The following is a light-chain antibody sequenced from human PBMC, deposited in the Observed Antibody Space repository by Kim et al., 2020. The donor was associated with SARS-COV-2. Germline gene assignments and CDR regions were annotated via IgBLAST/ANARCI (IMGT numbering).Light chain of an antibody. J-gene: IGLJ1*01. V-gene: IGLV2-14*03. CDR3: SSFTTSRTYV. Sequence: GQSITISCTGTSSDVGAFDYVSWFQQYPGKAPKLMISHVSRRSSGISDRFSGSKSGNTAYLSISGLQSGDEADYYCSSFTTSRTYVFGGGTKVTVL. CDR1: SSDVGAFDY. CDR2: HVS.